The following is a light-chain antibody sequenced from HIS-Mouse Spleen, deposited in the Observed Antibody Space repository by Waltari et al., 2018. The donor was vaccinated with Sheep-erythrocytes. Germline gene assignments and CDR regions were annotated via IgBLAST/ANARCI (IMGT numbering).Light chain of an antibody. CDR1: SSDVGRYNL. CDR3: CSYAGSSTPWV. CDR2: EGS. V-gene: IGLV2-23*01. J-gene: IGLJ3*02. Sequence: QSALTQPASVSGSPGQSITISCTGTSSDVGRYNLVSWYQQPPCKAPKRILYEGSKRPSGVSNRFSSSKSGNTASLTISGLQAEDDADYYCCSYAGSSTPWVFGGGTKLTVL.